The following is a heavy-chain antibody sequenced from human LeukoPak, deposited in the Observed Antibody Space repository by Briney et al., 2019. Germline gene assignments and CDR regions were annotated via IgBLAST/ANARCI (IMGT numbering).Heavy chain of an antibody. J-gene: IGHJ5*02. CDR1: GGSMSSYY. Sequence: SETLSLTCTVSGGSMSSYYWTWIRQPAGKGLEWLGRIYSSGSTNYNPSLKSRVTMSVDTSKNHFSLKLTSVTAADTAVYYCARGQHDFDPWGQGTLVTVSS. V-gene: IGHV4-4*07. D-gene: IGHD3-3*01. CDR2: IYSSGST. CDR3: ARGQHDFDP.